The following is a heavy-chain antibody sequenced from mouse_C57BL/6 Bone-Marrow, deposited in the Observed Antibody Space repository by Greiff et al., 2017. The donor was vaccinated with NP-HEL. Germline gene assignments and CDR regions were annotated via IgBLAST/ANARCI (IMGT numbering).Heavy chain of an antibody. CDR3: AREGGNYAMDY. CDR1: GYTFTSYW. CDR2: IDPSDSYT. V-gene: IGHV1-69*01. J-gene: IGHJ4*01. D-gene: IGHD1-1*02. Sequence: VKLQQPGAELVMPGASVKLSCKASGYTFTSYWMHWVKQRPGQGLEWIGEIDPSDSYTNYNQKFKGKSTLTVDKSSSTAYMQLSSLTSEDSAVYYCAREGGNYAMDYWGQGTSVTVSS.